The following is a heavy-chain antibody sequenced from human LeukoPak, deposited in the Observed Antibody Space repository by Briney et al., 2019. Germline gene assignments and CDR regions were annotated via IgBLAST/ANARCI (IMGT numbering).Heavy chain of an antibody. V-gene: IGHV4-59*01. CDR2: IYYSETT. Sequence: SETLSLTCTVSGGSISNYYWSWIRQPPGKGLEWIGYIYYSETTNYNPSLKSRVTISEDTSKNQFSLKLSSVTAADTAVYYCARAYYYDSSGYSLGGFDPWGQGILVTVSS. CDR1: GGSISNYY. D-gene: IGHD3-22*01. CDR3: ARAYYYDSSGYSLGGFDP. J-gene: IGHJ5*02.